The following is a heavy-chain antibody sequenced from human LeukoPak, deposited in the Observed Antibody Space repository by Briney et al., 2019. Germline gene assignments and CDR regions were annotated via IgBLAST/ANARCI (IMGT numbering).Heavy chain of an antibody. CDR3: ARQWLYCSSTSCYTRRDAFDI. Sequence: GSSVNVSCKASGYTFPSYGISWVRQAPGQGLEWMGWISAYNGNTNYAQKLQGRVTMTTDTSTSTAYMELRSLRSDDTAVYYCARQWLYCSSTSCYTRRDAFDIWGQGTMVTVSS. D-gene: IGHD2-2*02. CDR2: ISAYNGNT. V-gene: IGHV1-18*01. CDR1: GYTFPSYG. J-gene: IGHJ3*02.